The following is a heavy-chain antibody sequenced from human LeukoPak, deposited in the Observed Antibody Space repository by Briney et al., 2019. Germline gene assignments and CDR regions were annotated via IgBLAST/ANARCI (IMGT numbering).Heavy chain of an antibody. CDR3: AREKSIVGATWNWYYYYYMDV. J-gene: IGHJ6*03. CDR1: GYTFTGYY. CDR2: INPNSGGT. V-gene: IGHV1-2*02. D-gene: IGHD1-26*01. Sequence: ASVKVSCKASGYTFTGYYMHWVRQAPGQGLEWMGWINPNSGGTNYAQKFQGRVTMTRDTSISTAYMELSRLRSDDTAVYYCAREKSIVGATWNWYYYYYMDVWGKGTTVTVSS.